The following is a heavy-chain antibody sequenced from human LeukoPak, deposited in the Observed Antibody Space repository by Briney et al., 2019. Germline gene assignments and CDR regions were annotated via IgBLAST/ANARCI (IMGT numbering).Heavy chain of an antibody. D-gene: IGHD3-10*01. Sequence: GRSLRLSCAASGFTFSTYVIYWVRQAPGKGLQWVAVTSYDGRNNDYAGSVKGRFTISRDNSKNTVYLQMNSLRAEDTAVYYCASHYYGSGSYYLSWGSYYYYMDVWGKGTTVTVSS. CDR2: TSYDGRNN. V-gene: IGHV3-30*04. J-gene: IGHJ6*03. CDR1: GFTFSTYV. CDR3: ASHYYGSGSYYLSWGSYYYYMDV.